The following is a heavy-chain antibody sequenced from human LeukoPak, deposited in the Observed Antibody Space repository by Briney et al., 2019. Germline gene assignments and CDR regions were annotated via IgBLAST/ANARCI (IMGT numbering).Heavy chain of an antibody. J-gene: IGHJ4*02. V-gene: IGHV4-59*08. CDR2: VFDSGST. Sequence: GSLRLSCAASGFSFSNYVMRWVRQPPEKGLGWIGFVFDSGSTNYNPSLKSRVTVSADTSKNQFSLRLSSVTAADTAVYYCARIPLPRGETWGYFDYWGQGTLVTVSS. D-gene: IGHD7-27*01. CDR1: GFSFSNYV. CDR3: ARIPLPRGETWGYFDY.